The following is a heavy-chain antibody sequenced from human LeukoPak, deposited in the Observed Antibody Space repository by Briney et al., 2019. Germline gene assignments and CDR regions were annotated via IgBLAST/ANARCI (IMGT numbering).Heavy chain of an antibody. CDR2: ISSSSSYI. V-gene: IGHV3-21*01. D-gene: IGHD6-19*01. CDR3: ARERIAVINWFDP. CDR1: GFTFSSYS. J-gene: IGHJ5*02. Sequence: PGGSLRLSCAASGFTFSSYSMNWVRQAPGKGLEWVSSISSSSSYIYYADSVKGRLTISRDNAKNSLYLQMNSLRAEDTAVYYCARERIAVINWFDPWGQGTLVTVSS.